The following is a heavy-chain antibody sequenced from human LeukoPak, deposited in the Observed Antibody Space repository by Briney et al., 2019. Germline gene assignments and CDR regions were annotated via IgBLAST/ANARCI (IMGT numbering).Heavy chain of an antibody. J-gene: IGHJ6*03. CDR2: INWSGDST. CDR1: GFTFDDYG. Sequence: GGSLRLSCAASGFTFDDYGMSWVRQAPGKGLEWVSDINWSGDSTGYADPVKGRFTISRDNARNSLYLQMNSLRAEDTALYYCARRESTYQNYYYFYYMDVWGKGTTVTVSS. CDR3: ARRESTYQNYYYFYYMDV. V-gene: IGHV3-20*04.